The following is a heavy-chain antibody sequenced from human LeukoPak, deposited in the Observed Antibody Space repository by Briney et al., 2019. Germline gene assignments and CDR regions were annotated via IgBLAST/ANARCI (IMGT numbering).Heavy chain of an antibody. J-gene: IGHJ3*02. D-gene: IGHD6-13*01. Sequence: GASVTVSCKASGYTFTSYYMHWVRQASGQGLEWMGIINPTTGDTTYAQKFQGRLTMTRDMSTSTVYMELSSLTSEDTAVFYCARYGFSTVWQGGWHAFDIWGQGTVVTVSS. CDR1: GYTFTSYY. V-gene: IGHV1-46*01. CDR2: INPTTGDT. CDR3: ARYGFSTVWQGGWHAFDI.